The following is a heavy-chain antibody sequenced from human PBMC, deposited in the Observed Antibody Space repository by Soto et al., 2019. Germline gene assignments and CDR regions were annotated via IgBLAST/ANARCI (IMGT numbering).Heavy chain of an antibody. V-gene: IGHV1-45*02. J-gene: IGHJ4*02. Sequence: SVKVSCNASGYTFTYPYLHWVRQAPGQALEWMGWITPFNVNTNYAQKFQDRVTITRDRSMSTAYMELSSLRSEDTAMYYCASNGRYSSGWNYFDYWGQGTLVTVS. CDR1: GYTFTYPY. CDR3: ASNGRYSSGWNYFDY. CDR2: ITPFNVNT. D-gene: IGHD6-19*01.